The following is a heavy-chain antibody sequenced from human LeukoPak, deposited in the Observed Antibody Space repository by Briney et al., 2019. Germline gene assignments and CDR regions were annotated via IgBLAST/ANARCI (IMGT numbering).Heavy chain of an antibody. CDR3: ARDSSGSYFLRVDAFDI. V-gene: IGHV4-59*01. D-gene: IGHD1-26*01. Sequence: PSETLSLTCTVSGGSISSYYWSWIRQPPGKGLEWIGYIYYSGSTNYNPSLKSRFTISVDTSKNQFSLKLSSVTAADTAVYYCARDSSGSYFLRVDAFDIWGQGTMVTVSS. J-gene: IGHJ3*02. CDR2: IYYSGST. CDR1: GGSISSYY.